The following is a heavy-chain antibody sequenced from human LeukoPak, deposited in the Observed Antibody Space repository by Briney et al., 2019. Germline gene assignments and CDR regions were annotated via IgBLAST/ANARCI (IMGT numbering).Heavy chain of an antibody. CDR2: MNPNSGDT. CDR3: ARVGGTTGQLYYYYYMDV. CDR1: GYTFTNYH. D-gene: IGHD1-1*01. J-gene: IGHJ6*03. V-gene: IGHV1-8*03. Sequence: ASVKVSCKASGYTFTNYHINWVRQATGQGLEWMGWMNPNSGDTGYAQKFQGRVTITRDTSISTAYMELTNLRSEDTAVYYCARVGGTTGQLYYYYYMDVWGKGTTVTASS.